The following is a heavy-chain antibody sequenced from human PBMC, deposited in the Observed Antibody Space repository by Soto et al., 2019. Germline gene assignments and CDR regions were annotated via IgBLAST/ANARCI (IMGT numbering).Heavy chain of an antibody. J-gene: IGHJ6*02. Sequence: PGESLKISCKGSGYSFTSYWISWVRQMPGKGLEWMGRIDPSDSYTNYSPSFQGHVTISADKSISTAYLQWSSLKASDTAMYYCARRGNGYYYYYGMDVWGQGTTVTVS. V-gene: IGHV5-10-1*01. CDR1: GYSFTSYW. D-gene: IGHD4-4*01. CDR3: ARRGNGYYYYYGMDV. CDR2: IDPSDSYT.